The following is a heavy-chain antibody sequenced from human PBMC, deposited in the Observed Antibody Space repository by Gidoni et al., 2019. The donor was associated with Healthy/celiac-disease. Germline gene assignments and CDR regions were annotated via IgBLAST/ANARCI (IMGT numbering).Heavy chain of an antibody. V-gene: IGHV1-69*04. J-gene: IGHJ4*02. Sequence: QVQLVQSGAEVKKPGSSVKVSCKASAGTFSSYAISWVRQAPGQGLEWMGRIIPILGIANYAQKFQGRVTITADKSTSTAYMELSSLRSEDTAVYYCARSMTGTTSDYWGQGTLVTVSS. D-gene: IGHD1-7*01. CDR2: IIPILGIA. CDR1: AGTFSSYA. CDR3: ARSMTGTTSDY.